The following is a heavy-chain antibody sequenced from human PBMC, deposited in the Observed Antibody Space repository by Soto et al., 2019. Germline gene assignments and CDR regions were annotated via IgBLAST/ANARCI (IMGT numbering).Heavy chain of an antibody. V-gene: IGHV1-2*04. CDR3: ARTPNKGRAGVYGMDV. CDR1: GYTFTNYY. J-gene: IGHJ6*02. CDR2: IDGDSGGT. Sequence: QVQLMQSGAEVTKPGASVKVSCKASGYTFTNYYIHWVRQAPGQGLEWLGWIDGDSGGTSYAQKFQSWVTMTRDTSINTAYMELSRLTSDDTAVYYFARTPNKGRAGVYGMDVWGQGTTVTVSS. D-gene: IGHD3-10*01.